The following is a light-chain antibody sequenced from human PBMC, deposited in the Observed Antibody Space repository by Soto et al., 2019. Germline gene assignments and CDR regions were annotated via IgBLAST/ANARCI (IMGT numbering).Light chain of an antibody. CDR1: QSVSSN. Sequence: EILMTHSPATLSVSPGERATLSCRASQSVSSNLAWYQQKPGQAPRLLIYGASTRATGIPARFSGSGSGTEFTLTISSMQSEDFAVYYCQQYNNWPPPLTFGGGTKVEIK. J-gene: IGKJ4*01. CDR3: QQYNNWPPPLT. V-gene: IGKV3-15*01. CDR2: GAS.